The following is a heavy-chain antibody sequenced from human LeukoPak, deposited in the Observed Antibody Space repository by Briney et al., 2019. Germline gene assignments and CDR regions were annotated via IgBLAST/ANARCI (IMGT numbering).Heavy chain of an antibody. J-gene: IGHJ4*02. Sequence: SETLSLTCAVYGGSFSGYYWSWIRQPAGKGLEWIGRIYTSGSTNYNPSLKSRVTMSVDTSKNQFSLKLSSVTAADTAVYYCARDRPTGYDYVWGSYRHKGFDYWGQGTLVTVSS. D-gene: IGHD3-16*02. CDR3: ARDRPTGYDYVWGSYRHKGFDY. CDR1: GGSFSGYY. CDR2: IYTSGST. V-gene: IGHV4-4*07.